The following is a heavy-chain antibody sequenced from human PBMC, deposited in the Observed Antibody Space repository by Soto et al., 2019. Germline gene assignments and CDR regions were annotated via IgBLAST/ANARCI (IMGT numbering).Heavy chain of an antibody. V-gene: IGHV3-66*01. CDR1: GFTVSSNY. J-gene: IGHJ6*03. D-gene: IGHD1-1*01. CDR2: IYSGGST. Sequence: PGGSLRLSCAASGFTVSSNYMSWVRQAPGKGLEWVSVIYSGGSTYYADSVKGRFTISRDNSKNTLYLQMNSLRAEDTAVYYCASSLERRGYYYYYMDVWGKGTTVTVSS. CDR3: ASSLERRGYYYYYMDV.